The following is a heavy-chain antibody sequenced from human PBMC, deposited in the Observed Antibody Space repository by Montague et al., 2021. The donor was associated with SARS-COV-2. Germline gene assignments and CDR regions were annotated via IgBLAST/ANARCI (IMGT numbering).Heavy chain of an antibody. CDR2: TYHRSKWYN. J-gene: IGHJ4*02. V-gene: IGHV6-1*01. CDR1: GDSVSSNIAT. D-gene: IGHD2-2*01. CDR3: ARIPVGSKYYFDF. Sequence: CAISGDSVSSNIATWNWIGQSPSRGLEWLGRTYHRSKWYNDYAESVKSRITIDLDTSKHQFSLHLNSVTPEDTAVYYCARIPVGSKYYFDFWGQGTLVTVSS.